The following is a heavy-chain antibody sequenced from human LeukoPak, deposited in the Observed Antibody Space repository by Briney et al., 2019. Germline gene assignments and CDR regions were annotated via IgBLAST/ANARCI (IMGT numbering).Heavy chain of an antibody. D-gene: IGHD6-19*01. V-gene: IGHV4-39*07. J-gene: IGHJ3*02. CDR1: GDSINSSNYY. CDR2: IYYSGST. CDR3: ARPGGSGWYFGAFDI. Sequence: PSETLSLTCTVSGDSINSSNYYWGWIRQPPGKGLEWIGSIYYSGSTYYNPSLKSRVTISVDTSKNQFSLKLSSVTAADTAVYYCARPGGSGWYFGAFDIWGQGTMVTVSS.